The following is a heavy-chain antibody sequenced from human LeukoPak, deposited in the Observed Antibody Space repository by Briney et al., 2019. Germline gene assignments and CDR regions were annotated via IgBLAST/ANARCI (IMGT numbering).Heavy chain of an antibody. D-gene: IGHD6-13*01. V-gene: IGHV3-23*01. CDR2: ISGSGGST. CDR1: GFTFSSYA. J-gene: IGHJ4*02. Sequence: GGSLRLSCAASGFTFSSYAMSWVRQAPGKGLEWVSAISGSGGSTYYADSVKGRFTICRDNSKNTLYLQMNSLRAEGTAVYYCAKGVPGYSSSWYGSDYWGQGTLVTVSS. CDR3: AKGVPGYSSSWYGSDY.